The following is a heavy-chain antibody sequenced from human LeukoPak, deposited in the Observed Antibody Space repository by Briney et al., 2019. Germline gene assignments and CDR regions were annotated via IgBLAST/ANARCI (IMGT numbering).Heavy chain of an antibody. V-gene: IGHV4-31*03. CDR1: GGSISSGGHY. CDR3: ARDRVVVAATSYYYGMDV. J-gene: IGHJ6*02. D-gene: IGHD2-15*01. Sequence: PSQTLSLTCTVSGGSISSGGHYWSWIRQHPGKGLEWIGYIYYSGSTYYNPSLKSRVTISVDTSKNQFSLKLSSVTAADTAVYYCARDRVVVAATSYYYGMDVWGQGTTVTVSS. CDR2: IYYSGST.